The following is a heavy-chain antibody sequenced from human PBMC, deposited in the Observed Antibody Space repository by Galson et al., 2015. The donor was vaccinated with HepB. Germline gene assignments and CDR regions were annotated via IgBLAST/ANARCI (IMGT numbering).Heavy chain of an antibody. CDR3: AKDIGWQYYYGSGRGSSRHYYGMDV. D-gene: IGHD3-10*01. J-gene: IGHJ6*02. CDR1: GFTFDDYA. Sequence: SLRLSCAASGFTFDDYAMHWVRQAPGKGLEWVSGISWNSGSIGYADSVKGRFTISRDNAKNSLYLQMNSLRAEDTALYYCAKDIGWQYYYGSGRGSSRHYYGMDVWGQGTTVTVSS. CDR2: ISWNSGSI. V-gene: IGHV3-9*01.